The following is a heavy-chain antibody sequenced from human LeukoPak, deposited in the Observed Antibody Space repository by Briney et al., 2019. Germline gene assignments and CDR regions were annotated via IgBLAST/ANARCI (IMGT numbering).Heavy chain of an antibody. V-gene: IGHV3-23*01. J-gene: IGHJ6*02. Sequence: GGSLRLSCAASGFTFSNYAMTWVRQGPGKGLEWVSTVSNSGGTTFYADSVEGRFTISRDNSKNTLYLQMSSLRAEDTAVYYCAKSVYVVGMVDVWGQGTTVTVSS. D-gene: IGHD3-22*01. CDR2: VSNSGGTT. CDR3: AKSVYVVGMVDV. CDR1: GFTFSNYA.